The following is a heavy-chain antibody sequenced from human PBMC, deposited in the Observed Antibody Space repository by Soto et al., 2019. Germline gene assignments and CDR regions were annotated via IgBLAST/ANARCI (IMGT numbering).Heavy chain of an antibody. CDR1: GGSISDYY. V-gene: IGHV4-59*08. CDR2: IYYTGST. Sequence: QVQLQESGPGLVKPSETLSLTCTVSGGSISDYYWSWIRQPPGNGLEWVGYIYYTGSTTYNPSLKSRLTLSVDTSKNQFSLKLRSVSAADTAVYYCARLGRWLQALDSWGQGTLVTVSS. D-gene: IGHD5-12*01. CDR3: ARLGRWLQALDS. J-gene: IGHJ4*02.